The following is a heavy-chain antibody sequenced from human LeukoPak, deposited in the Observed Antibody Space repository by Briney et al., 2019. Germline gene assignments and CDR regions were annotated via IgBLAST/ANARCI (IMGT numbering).Heavy chain of an antibody. CDR3: ARDSHPRGPPFDY. V-gene: IGHV3-30*04. J-gene: IGHJ4*02. D-gene: IGHD3/OR15-3a*01. CDR2: ISYYGSNK. CDR1: GVTFSSYA. Sequence: GRSLRLSCAASGVTFSSYAMHWVRQAPAKGLEWVAVISYYGSNKYHADAVKGRFTISRDNSKNTLYLQMNSLRAEDAAVYYCARDSHPRGPPFDYWGQGTLVTVSS.